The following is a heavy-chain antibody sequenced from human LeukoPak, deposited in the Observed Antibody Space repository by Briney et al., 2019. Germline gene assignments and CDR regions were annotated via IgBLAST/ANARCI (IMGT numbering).Heavy chain of an antibody. J-gene: IGHJ4*02. V-gene: IGHV3-48*03. D-gene: IGHD1/OR15-1a*01. Sequence: GGSLRLSCAASGFTFGSYEMNWVRQAPGKGLEWVSYISSSGSTIYYADSVKGRFTISRDNAKNSLYLQMNSLRAEDTAVYYCALDQWRFDYWGQGTLVTVSS. CDR1: GFTFGSYE. CDR3: ALDQWRFDY. CDR2: ISSSGSTI.